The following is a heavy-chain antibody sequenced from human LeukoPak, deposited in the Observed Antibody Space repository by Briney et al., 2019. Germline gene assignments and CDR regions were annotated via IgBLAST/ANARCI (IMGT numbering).Heavy chain of an antibody. Sequence: GGSLRLSCAASGFTVSSNYMNWVRQAPGKGLEWASVIYSGGNTYYADSVKGRFTISRDNSKNTLYLQMNSLRAEDTAVYYCARRYGTSANWFDPWGQGTLVTVSS. CDR3: ARRYGTSANWFDP. V-gene: IGHV3-66*01. CDR2: IYSGGNT. CDR1: GFTVSSNY. D-gene: IGHD1-1*01. J-gene: IGHJ5*02.